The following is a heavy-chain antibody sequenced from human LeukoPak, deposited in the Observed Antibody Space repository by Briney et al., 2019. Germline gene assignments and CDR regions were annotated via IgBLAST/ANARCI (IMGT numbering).Heavy chain of an antibody. CDR1: GFTFSDYW. CDR2: TNSDGSTT. J-gene: IGHJ4*02. D-gene: IGHD6-13*01. V-gene: IGHV3-74*01. Sequence: PGGSLRLSCAASGFTFSDYWMLWVRQVPGKGLVSVSRTNSDGSTTTYADSVKGRFTISRDNAKNSLFLQMNSLRVEDTAVFYCARDGFVGAADYWGQGTLVTVSS. CDR3: ARDGFVGAADY.